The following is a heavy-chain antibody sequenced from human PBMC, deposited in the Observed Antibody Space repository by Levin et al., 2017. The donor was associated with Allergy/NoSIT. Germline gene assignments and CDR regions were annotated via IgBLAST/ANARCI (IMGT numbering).Heavy chain of an antibody. Sequence: GESLKISCKASGYTFTGYYMHWVRQAPGQGLEWMGWINPNSGGTNYAQKFQGRVTMTRDTSISTAYMELSRLRSDDTAVYYCARVVVRGSSGKAADYWGQGTLVTVSS. D-gene: IGHD6-19*01. V-gene: IGHV1-2*02. CDR2: INPNSGGT. CDR3: ARVVVRGSSGKAADY. J-gene: IGHJ4*02. CDR1: GYTFTGYY.